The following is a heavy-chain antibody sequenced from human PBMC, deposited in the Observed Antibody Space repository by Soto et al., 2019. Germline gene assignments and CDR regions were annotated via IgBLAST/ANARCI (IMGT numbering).Heavy chain of an antibody. CDR2: INWRDNK. J-gene: IGHJ4*02. D-gene: IGHD3-9*01. CDR1: GFSLTTSRMC. CDR3: ARILKGGTFDWLQIDC. Sequence: CTFSGFSLTTSRMCVTWIRQPPGKALEWLALINWRDNKYYTTSLKTRLTLSKDTSKNQVVLTLTNMDPVDTGTYYCARILKGGTFDWLQIDCWGQGTLVTVSS. V-gene: IGHV2-70*01.